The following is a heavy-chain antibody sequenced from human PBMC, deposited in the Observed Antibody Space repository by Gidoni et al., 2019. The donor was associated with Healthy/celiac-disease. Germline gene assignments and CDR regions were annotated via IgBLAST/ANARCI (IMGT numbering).Heavy chain of an antibody. CDR1: GFTFSSYG. V-gene: IGHV3-33*01. CDR3: ARDPYGDGGWFDP. D-gene: IGHD3-16*01. Sequence: QVQLVESGGGVVQPGRSLRLSCAASGFTFSSYGMHWVRQAPGKGLEWVAVIWYDGSNKYYADSVKGRFTISRDNSKNTLYLQMNSLRAEDTAVYYCARDPYGDGGWFDPWGQGTLVTVSS. J-gene: IGHJ5*02. CDR2: IWYDGSNK.